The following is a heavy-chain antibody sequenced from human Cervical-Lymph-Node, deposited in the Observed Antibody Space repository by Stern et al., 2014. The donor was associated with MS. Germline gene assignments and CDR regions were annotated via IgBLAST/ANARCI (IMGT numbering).Heavy chain of an antibody. CDR1: GFTFSNYA. CDR2: VSYDGNKE. CDR3: ARSLNGYGSD. J-gene: IGHJ4*02. Sequence: VQLVESGGGVVQPGRSLRLSCAASGFTFSNYAMHWVRQAPGKGLAWVAVTIVSYDGNKEYYADSEQGRFTISRDNSKSTLFLQMNNLRVEDTAVYYCARSLNGYGSDWGQGALVTVSS. V-gene: IGHV3-30-3*01. D-gene: IGHD5-24*01.